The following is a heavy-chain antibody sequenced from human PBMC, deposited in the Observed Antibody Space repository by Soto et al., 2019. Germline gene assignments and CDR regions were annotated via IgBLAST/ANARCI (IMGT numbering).Heavy chain of an antibody. CDR1: GYTFTGYF. CDR2: INPNSGVT. J-gene: IGHJ5*02. Sequence: QAQLVQSGAEVKKPGASVKVSCKASGYTFTGYFIHWVRQAPGEGLEWVGYINPNSGVTKYAPRFLGRVTITRETSIRTAYMDLNNLRSDDTAVYFCARGGGTLLAPLPWGPGTLVTVSS. D-gene: IGHD1-1*01. V-gene: IGHV1-2*02. CDR3: ARGGGTLLAPLP.